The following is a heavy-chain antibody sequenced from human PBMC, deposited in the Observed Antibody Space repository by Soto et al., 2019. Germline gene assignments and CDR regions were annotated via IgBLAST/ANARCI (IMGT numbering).Heavy chain of an antibody. J-gene: IGHJ4*01. Sequence: ASVKVACKASGDTFTSYCISWVRQAPGQGLEWMGWISAYNGNTNYAQKLQGRVTMTTDTSTSTAYMELRSLRSDDTAVYYCARALLTYYDMLTGYYGGYYFDYRGQ. CDR2: ISAYNGNT. CDR3: ARALLTYYDMLTGYYGGYYFDY. V-gene: IGHV1-18*01. CDR1: GDTFTSYC. D-gene: IGHD3-9*01.